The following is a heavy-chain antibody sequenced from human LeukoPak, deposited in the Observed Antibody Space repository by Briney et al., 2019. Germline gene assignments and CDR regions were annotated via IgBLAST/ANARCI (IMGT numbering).Heavy chain of an antibody. CDR2: IRYDGSNK. J-gene: IGHJ4*02. D-gene: IGHD4-17*01. CDR1: GFTFSSYG. Sequence: GGSLRLSCAASGFTFSSYGMHWVRQAPGKGLEWVAFIRYDGSNKHYADSVKGRFTISRDNSKNTLYLQMNSLRAEDTAVYYCANLPYGDYSFFNYWGQGTLVTVSS. V-gene: IGHV3-30*02. CDR3: ANLPYGDYSFFNY.